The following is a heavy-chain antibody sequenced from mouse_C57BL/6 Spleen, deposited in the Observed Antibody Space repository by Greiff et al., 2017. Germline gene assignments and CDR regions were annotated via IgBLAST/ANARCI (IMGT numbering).Heavy chain of an antibody. CDR3: ARSRSSFAY. J-gene: IGHJ3*01. CDR1: GFTFSDYG. D-gene: IGHD1-1*01. V-gene: IGHV5-17*01. CDR2: ISSGSSTI. Sequence: EVKLVESGGGLVKPGGSLKLSCAASGFTFSDYGMHWVRQAPEKGLEWVAYISSGSSTIYYADTVKGRFTISRDNAKNTLFLQMTSLRSEDTAMYYCARSRSSFAYWGQGTLVTVSA.